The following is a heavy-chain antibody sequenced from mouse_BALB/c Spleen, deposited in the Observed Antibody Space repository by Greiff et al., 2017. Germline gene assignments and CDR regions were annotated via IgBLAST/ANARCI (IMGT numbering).Heavy chain of an antibody. CDR3: ARRDYGSSYYAMDY. D-gene: IGHD1-1*01. J-gene: IGHJ4*01. V-gene: IGHV1-67*01. Sequence: QVQLQQSGPELVRTGVSVKISCKGSGYTFTDYAMHWVKQSHAKSLEWIGVISTYSGNTNYNQKFKGKATMTVDKSSSTAYMELARLTSEDSAIYYCARRDYGSSYYAMDYWGQGTSVTVSS. CDR2: ISTYSGNT. CDR1: GYTFTDYA.